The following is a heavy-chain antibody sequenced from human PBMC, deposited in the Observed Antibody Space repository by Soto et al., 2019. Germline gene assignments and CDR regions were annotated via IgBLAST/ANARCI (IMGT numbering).Heavy chain of an antibody. J-gene: IGHJ4*02. CDR3: ARGQGAAAGHSNFDY. D-gene: IGHD6-13*01. V-gene: IGHV4-30-2*01. CDR2: IYDSGNT. CDR1: GGSISGTTYY. Sequence: SETLSLTCAVSGGSISGTTYYWSWIRQQPGKGLEWIGYIYDSGNTYYNPSLKSQFAISVDRSKNQFSLKLSSVTAADTAVFYCARGQGAAAGHSNFDYWGQGALVTVSS.